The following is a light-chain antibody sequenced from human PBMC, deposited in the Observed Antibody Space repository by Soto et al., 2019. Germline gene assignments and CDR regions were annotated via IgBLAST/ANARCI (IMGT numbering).Light chain of an antibody. CDR3: SSYTTSNTVL. CDR2: DVT. Sequence: QSALTQPASVSGSPGQSITISCTGTSSDVGGYNYVCWYQQHPGKAPKLIIYDVTNRPSGVSDRFSASKSGNTASLSISGLQAEDEADYYCSSYTTSNTVLFGGGTKLTVL. CDR1: SSDVGGYNY. J-gene: IGLJ2*01. V-gene: IGLV2-14*01.